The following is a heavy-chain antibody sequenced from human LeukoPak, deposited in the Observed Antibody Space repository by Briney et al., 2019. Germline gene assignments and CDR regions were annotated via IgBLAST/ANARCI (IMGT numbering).Heavy chain of an antibody. CDR3: ARDYGDLPARVPYFDY. CDR2: ISSSSSMI. D-gene: IGHD4-17*01. V-gene: IGHV3-48*02. CDR1: GFTFSSYS. Sequence: GGSLRLSCAASGFTFSSYSMNWVRQAPGKGLEWVSYISSSSSMIYYADSVKGRFTISRDNAKNALYLQMKRLRDEDTAIYYCARDYGDLPARVPYFDYWGQGTLVTVFS. J-gene: IGHJ4*02.